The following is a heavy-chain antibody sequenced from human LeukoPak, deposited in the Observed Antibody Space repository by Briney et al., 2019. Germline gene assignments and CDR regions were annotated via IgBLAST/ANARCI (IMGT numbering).Heavy chain of an antibody. CDR1: GGSFSGYY. CDR2: INHSGST. Sequence: SETLSLTCAVYGGSFSGYYWSWIRQPPGKGLEWLGEINHSGSTNYNPSLKSRVTISVDTSKNQFSLKLSSVTAADTAVYYCARNLYDHSSPNWFDPWGQGTLVTVSS. CDR3: ARNLYDHSSPNWFDP. D-gene: IGHD6-13*01. J-gene: IGHJ5*02. V-gene: IGHV4-34*01.